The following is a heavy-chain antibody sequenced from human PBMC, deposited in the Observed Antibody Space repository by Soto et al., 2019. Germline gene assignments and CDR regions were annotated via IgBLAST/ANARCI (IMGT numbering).Heavy chain of an antibody. J-gene: IGHJ6*02. CDR1: GFTFSSYD. V-gene: IGHV3-13*01. Sequence: GGSLRLPCAASGFTFSSYDMHWVRQATGKGLEWVSAIGTAGDTYYPGSVKGRFTISRENAKNSLYLQMNSLRAEDTAVYYCARDAYTGYSSSWPNYYYYGMDVWGQGTTVTVSS. CDR2: IGTAGDT. D-gene: IGHD6-13*01. CDR3: ARDAYTGYSSSWPNYYYYGMDV.